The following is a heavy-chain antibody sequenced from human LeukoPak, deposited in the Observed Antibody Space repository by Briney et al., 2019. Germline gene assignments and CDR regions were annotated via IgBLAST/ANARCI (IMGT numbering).Heavy chain of an antibody. CDR2: IYYSGST. J-gene: IGHJ4*02. Sequence: SETLSLTCTVSGGSISSSSYYWGWLRQPPGKGLEWIGSIYYSGSTYYNPSLKSRVTISVDTSKNQFSLKLSSVTAADTAVYYCARRLGGATGEFDYWGQGTLVTVSS. CDR1: GGSISSSSYY. CDR3: ARRLGGATGEFDY. D-gene: IGHD1-26*01. V-gene: IGHV4-39*01.